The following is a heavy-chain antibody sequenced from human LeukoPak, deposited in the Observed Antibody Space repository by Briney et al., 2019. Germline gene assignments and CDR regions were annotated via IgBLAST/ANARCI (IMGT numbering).Heavy chain of an antibody. J-gene: IGHJ4*02. Sequence: WASVKVSCKASGYTFTGYYMHWVRQAPGQRLEWMGWINAGNGNTKYSQKFQGRVTITRDTSASTAYMELSSLRSEDTAVYYCARGGIILGFDYWGQGTLVTVSS. D-gene: IGHD3-10*01. V-gene: IGHV1-3*01. CDR3: ARGGIILGFDY. CDR2: INAGNGNT. CDR1: GYTFTGYY.